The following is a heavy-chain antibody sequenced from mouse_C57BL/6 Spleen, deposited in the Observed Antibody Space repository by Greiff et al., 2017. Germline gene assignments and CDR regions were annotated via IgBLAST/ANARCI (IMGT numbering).Heavy chain of an antibody. J-gene: IGHJ4*01. Sequence: VKLVESGAELVRPGASVTLSCKASGYTFTDYEMHWVKQTPVHGLEWIGAIDPETGGTAYNQKFKGKAILTADKSSSTAYMELRSLTSEDSAVYYCNPSAMDYWGQGTSVTVSS. CDR1: GYTFTDYE. CDR3: NPSAMDY. V-gene: IGHV1-15*01. CDR2: IDPETGGT.